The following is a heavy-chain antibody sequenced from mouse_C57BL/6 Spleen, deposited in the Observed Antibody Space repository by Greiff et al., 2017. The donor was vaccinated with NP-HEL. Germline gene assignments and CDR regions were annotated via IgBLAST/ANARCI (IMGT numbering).Heavy chain of an antibody. CDR3: ASRIYYGNFPFDY. D-gene: IGHD2-1*01. Sequence: VQLPQPGAELVKPGASVKLSCKASGYTFTSYWMHWVKQRPGRGLGWNGRIDPNSGGTKYNEKFKSKATLTVDKPSSTAYMQLSSLTSEDSAVYYCASRIYYGNFPFDYWGQGTTLTVSS. CDR1: GYTFTSYW. CDR2: IDPNSGGT. J-gene: IGHJ2*01. V-gene: IGHV1-72*01.